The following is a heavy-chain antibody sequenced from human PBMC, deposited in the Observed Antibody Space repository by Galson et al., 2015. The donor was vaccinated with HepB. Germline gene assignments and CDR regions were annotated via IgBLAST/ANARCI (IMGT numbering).Heavy chain of an antibody. Sequence: SLRLSCAASGFTFSSYSMNWVRQAPGKGLEWVSSISSSSSYIYYADSVKGRFTISRDNAKNSLYLQMNSLRAEDTAVYYCARDLEGMGYCSGGSCYSFFDYWGQGTLVTVSS. D-gene: IGHD2-15*01. V-gene: IGHV3-21*01. CDR1: GFTFSSYS. CDR2: ISSSSSYI. CDR3: ARDLEGMGYCSGGSCYSFFDY. J-gene: IGHJ4*02.